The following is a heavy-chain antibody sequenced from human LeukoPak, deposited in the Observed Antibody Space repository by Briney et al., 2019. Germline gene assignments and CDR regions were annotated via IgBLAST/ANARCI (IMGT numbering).Heavy chain of an antibody. CDR1: GFTSVAYA. Sequence: PGVSLRLSCVGSGFTSVAYALTWARQAPGKGLEWVSGISGGGVTTYYGDSVKGRFTISRDNSKNTLYLQMNSLRADDTAIYYYARNQQLGGHSYYYYGMDVWGQGTTVTVSS. CDR3: ARNQQLGGHSYYYYGMDV. D-gene: IGHD3-16*01. V-gene: IGHV3-23*01. J-gene: IGHJ6*02. CDR2: ISGGGVTT.